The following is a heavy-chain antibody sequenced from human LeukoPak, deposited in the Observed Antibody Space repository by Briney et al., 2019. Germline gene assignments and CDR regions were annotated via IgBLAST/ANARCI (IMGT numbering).Heavy chain of an antibody. J-gene: IGHJ6*03. CDR1: GGSFSGYY. Sequence: SETLSLTCAVYGGSFSGYYWSWIRQPPGKGLEWIGAINHSGSTNYNPSLKSRVTISVDTSKNQFSLKLSSVTAADTSVYYCARKYVNGYKDYYYYVDVWGKGTTVTVSS. CDR2: INHSGST. D-gene: IGHD5-18*01. V-gene: IGHV4-34*01. CDR3: ARKYVNGYKDYYYYVDV.